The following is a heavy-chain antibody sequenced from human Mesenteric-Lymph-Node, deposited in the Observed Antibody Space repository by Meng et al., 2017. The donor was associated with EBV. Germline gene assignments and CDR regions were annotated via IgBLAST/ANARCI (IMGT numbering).Heavy chain of an antibody. CDR3: ARDPAAFDF. D-gene: IGHD6-25*01. CDR1: GDSVSTNSAA. Sequence: QVQLQQSGPGLVKPSQTPSLTCAISGDSVSTNSAAWNWIRQSPTGGLEWLGRTYYKSKWYNDYAESVKSRITINPDTSKNQFSLQLNSVTPEDTAVYYCARDPAAFDFWGQGILVTVSS. CDR2: TYYKSKWYN. V-gene: IGHV6-1*01. J-gene: IGHJ4*02.